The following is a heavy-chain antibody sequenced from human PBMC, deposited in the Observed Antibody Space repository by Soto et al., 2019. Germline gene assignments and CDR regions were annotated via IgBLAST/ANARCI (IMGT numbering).Heavy chain of an antibody. J-gene: IGHJ4*02. D-gene: IGHD3-10*01. CDR1: GYAFTTYG. Sequence: QVHLVQSGAEVKKPGASVKVSCKGSGYAFTTYGITWVRQAPGQGLEWMGWISAHNGNTNYAQKLQGRVTVTRDTSTSTAYMKLRSPRSDDAAVYYCARGRYGEYWGQGALVTVSS. V-gene: IGHV1-18*01. CDR2: ISAHNGNT. CDR3: ARGRYGEY.